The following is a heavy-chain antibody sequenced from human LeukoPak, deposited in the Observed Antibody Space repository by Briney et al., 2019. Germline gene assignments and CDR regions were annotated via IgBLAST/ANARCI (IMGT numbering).Heavy chain of an antibody. V-gene: IGHV4-30-2*01. D-gene: IGHD2-15*01. CDR3: ARIVVVAATQFYFDY. J-gene: IGHJ4*02. Sequence: SETLSLTCAVSGGSISSGFDSWSWIRQPPGKGLEWIGYIHHSGSTYYSPSLKSRVSISVDRSKNHFPLNLSSVTAADTAVYYCARIVVVAATQFYFDYWGQGTLVTVSS. CDR1: GGSISSGFDS. CDR2: IHHSGST.